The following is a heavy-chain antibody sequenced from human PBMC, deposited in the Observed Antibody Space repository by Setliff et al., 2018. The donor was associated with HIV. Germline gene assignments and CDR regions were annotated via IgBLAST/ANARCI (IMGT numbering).Heavy chain of an antibody. CDR2: IYYIGNT. CDR1: GGSISGYY. D-gene: IGHD2-8*01. J-gene: IGHJ6*03. CDR3: ARSRPRSMDFYMDV. V-gene: IGHV4-59*01. Sequence: PSETLSLTCTVSGGSISGYYWSWIRQPPGKGLEWIGYIYYIGNTNYNPSLKGRVTVSLDTSQNQFSLNLSSVTAADTAVYYCARSRPRSMDFYMDVWGKGTTVTVSS.